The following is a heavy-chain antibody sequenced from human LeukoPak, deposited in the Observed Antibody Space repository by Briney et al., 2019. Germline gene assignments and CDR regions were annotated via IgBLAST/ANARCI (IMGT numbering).Heavy chain of an antibody. Sequence: SETLSLTCTVSGGSISSSTYYWGWIRQPPGKGLEWIGRIYYSGSTYYNPSLTSRVTISVDMSKNQFSLKLTSVTAADTAVFYCARGIAAAGQYYFDYWGQGTLVTVSS. V-gene: IGHV4-39*01. J-gene: IGHJ4*02. CDR3: ARGIAAAGQYYFDY. CDR1: GGSISSSTYY. D-gene: IGHD6-13*01. CDR2: IYYSGST.